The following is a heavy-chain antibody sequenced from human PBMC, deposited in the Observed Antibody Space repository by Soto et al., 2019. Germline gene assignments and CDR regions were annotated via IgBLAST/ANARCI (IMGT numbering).Heavy chain of an antibody. J-gene: IGHJ4*02. Sequence: SETLCLTCTVSGGSISSYYWSWIRQPPGKGLEWIGYIYYSGSTNYNPSLKSRVTIPVDTSKSQFSLKLSSVPAADSAVYSCARAYGRNCFDYWGQGTLVTVSS. CDR3: ARAYGRNCFDY. V-gene: IGHV4-59*01. CDR2: IYYSGST. CDR1: GGSISSYY. D-gene: IGHD1-20*01.